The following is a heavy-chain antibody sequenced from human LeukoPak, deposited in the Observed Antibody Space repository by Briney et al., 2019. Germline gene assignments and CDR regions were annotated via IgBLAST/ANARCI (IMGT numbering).Heavy chain of an antibody. V-gene: IGHV4-34*01. D-gene: IGHD2-2*01. CDR2: INHSGST. CDR3: ARRRGLGYCSSTSCLHFDY. J-gene: IGHJ4*02. Sequence: PSETLSLTCAVYGGSFSGYYWSWIRQPPGKGLEWIGEINHSGSTNYNPSLKSRVTISVDTSKSQFSLKLSSVTAADTAVYYCARRRGLGYCSSTSCLHFDYWGQGTLVTVSS. CDR1: GGSFSGYY.